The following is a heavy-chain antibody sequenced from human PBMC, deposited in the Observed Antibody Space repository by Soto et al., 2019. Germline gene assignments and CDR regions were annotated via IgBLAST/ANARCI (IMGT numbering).Heavy chain of an antibody. CDR1: GYSFTSKR. V-gene: IGHV1-18*01. D-gene: IGHD2-21*01. CDR3: ARDRYCGNCCDAFDT. J-gene: IGHJ3*02. Sequence: QAQLVQSGAEVKKPGASVTISCKASGYSFTSKRLIWVRQAPGHGLEWLGWISPYNGRTEYADHVQGRVTMTRDTTPSTAHMELRSLRSEDTAVYYCARDRYCGNCCDAFDTWGQGTMVTVSS. CDR2: ISPYNGRT.